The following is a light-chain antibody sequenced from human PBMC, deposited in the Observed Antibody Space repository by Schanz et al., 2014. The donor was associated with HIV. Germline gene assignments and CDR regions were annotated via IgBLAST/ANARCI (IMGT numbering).Light chain of an antibody. J-gene: IGLJ2*01. CDR1: SSNIGSNT. V-gene: IGLV1-44*01. Sequence: QSVLTQPPSASGTTGQRVTISCSGSSSNIGSNTVNWYQQLPGTAPKLLIYSNNQRPSGVPDRFSGSKSGTSASLAITGLQAEDEADYYCQSYDSSLRASVFGGGIKLTVL. CDR2: SNN. CDR3: QSYDSSLRASV.